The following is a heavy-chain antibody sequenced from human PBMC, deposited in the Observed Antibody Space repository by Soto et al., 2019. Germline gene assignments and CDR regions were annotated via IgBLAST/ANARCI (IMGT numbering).Heavy chain of an antibody. Sequence: QVQLQESGPGLVKPSETLSLTCNVSGASIITADYYWTWIRQPPGKGLEWLCYFHYLGRTYYSPSLKGRISISADTSKNQASLTLNDVTVTDTAVYFCVLGDDRTGYGRYEFWGQGALVTVSS. CDR2: FHYLGRT. CDR1: GASIITADYY. CDR3: VLGDDRTGYGRYEF. D-gene: IGHD3-22*01. V-gene: IGHV4-30-4*01. J-gene: IGHJ4*02.